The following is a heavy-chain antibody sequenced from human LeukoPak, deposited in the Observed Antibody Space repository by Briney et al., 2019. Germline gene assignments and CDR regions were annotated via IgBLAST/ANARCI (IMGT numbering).Heavy chain of an antibody. CDR3: ARTAAAGRNSWFDP. CDR1: GYTFTSYD. D-gene: IGHD6-13*01. V-gene: IGHV1-8*01. J-gene: IGHJ5*02. Sequence: ASVKVSCKASGYTFTSYDINWVRQATGQGLEWMGWMNPNSGNTGYAQKFQGRVTMTRNTSISTAYMELSSLRSEETAVYYCARTAAAGRNSWFDPWGQGTLVTVSS. CDR2: MNPNSGNT.